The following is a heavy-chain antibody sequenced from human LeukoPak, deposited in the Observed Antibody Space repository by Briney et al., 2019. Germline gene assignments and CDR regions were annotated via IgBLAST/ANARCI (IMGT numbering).Heavy chain of an antibody. D-gene: IGHD3-9*01. Sequence: SETLSLTCAVYGGSFSGYYWSWLRQPPGKGLEWIGEINHSGSTNYNPSLKSRVTISVDTSKNQFSLKLSSVTAADTAVYYCAMYYDILTGYYMGVSENYYYYGMDVWGQGTTVTVSS. CDR2: INHSGST. CDR3: AMYYDILTGYYMGVSENYYYYGMDV. CDR1: GGSFSGYY. V-gene: IGHV4-34*01. J-gene: IGHJ6*02.